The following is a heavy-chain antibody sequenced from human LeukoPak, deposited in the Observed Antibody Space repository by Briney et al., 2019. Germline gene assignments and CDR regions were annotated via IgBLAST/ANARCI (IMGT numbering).Heavy chain of an antibody. D-gene: IGHD4-11*01. V-gene: IGHV3-7*03. CDR1: GFTFSSYW. CDR2: IKQDGSEK. J-gene: IGHJ3*02. Sequence: GGSLRLSCAASGFTFSSYWMSWVRQAPGKGLEWLANIKQDGSEKYYVDSVKGRFTISRDNAKNSLYLQMNSLRAEDTAVYYCARDKARQYTAAFDIWGQGTMVTVSS. CDR3: ARDKARQYTAAFDI.